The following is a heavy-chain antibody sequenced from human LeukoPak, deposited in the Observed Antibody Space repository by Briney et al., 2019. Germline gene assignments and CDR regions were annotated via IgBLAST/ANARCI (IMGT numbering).Heavy chain of an antibody. CDR2: IYSGGST. J-gene: IGHJ4*02. V-gene: IGHV3-66*04. CDR3: ARRSGIAVAGAFDY. D-gene: IGHD6-19*01. CDR1: GFSVSSNY. Sequence: PGGSLRLSCAASGFSVSSNYMSWVRQAPGKGLEWVSIIYSGGSTYYADSVKGRFTIYRDNSKNTLYLQMNSLRAEDTAVYYCARRSGIAVAGAFDYWGQGTLVTVYS.